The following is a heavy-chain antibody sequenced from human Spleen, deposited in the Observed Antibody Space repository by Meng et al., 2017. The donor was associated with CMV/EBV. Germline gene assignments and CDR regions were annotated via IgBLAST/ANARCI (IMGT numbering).Heavy chain of an antibody. Sequence: GGSLRLSCKGSGYSFTNYWIGWVRQMPGKGLEWMGIIYPGDSDTRYSPSLQGQVTISADKSISTAYLHWSSLKASDTAMYYCARLKGGQFVEWLQKYYYYYGMDVWGQGTEVTVSS. CDR2: IYPGDSDT. CDR3: ARLKGGQFVEWLQKYYYYYGMDV. J-gene: IGHJ6*02. V-gene: IGHV5-51*01. D-gene: IGHD3-3*01. CDR1: GYSFTNYW.